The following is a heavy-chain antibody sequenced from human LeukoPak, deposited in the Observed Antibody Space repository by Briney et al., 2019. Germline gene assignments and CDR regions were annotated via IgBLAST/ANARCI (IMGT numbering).Heavy chain of an antibody. D-gene: IGHD3-3*01. J-gene: IGHJ6*02. CDR1: GFTFSSYG. CDR2: IWYDGSNK. Sequence: GGSLRLSCAASGFTFSSYGMHWVRQAPGKGLEWVAVIWYDGSNKYYADSVKGRFTISRDSSKNTLYLQMNSLRAEDTAVYYCARDPNYDFWSGYYGNYYGMDVWGQGATVTVSS. CDR3: ARDPNYDFWSGYYGNYYGMDV. V-gene: IGHV3-33*01.